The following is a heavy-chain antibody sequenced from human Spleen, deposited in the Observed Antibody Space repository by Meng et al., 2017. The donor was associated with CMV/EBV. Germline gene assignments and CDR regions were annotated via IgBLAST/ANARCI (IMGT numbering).Heavy chain of an antibody. D-gene: IGHD2-2*01. V-gene: IGHV3-30*19. CDR1: FTFSSYS. CDR3: ARPVLPAAITKNCYFAL. Sequence: FTFSSYSMNWVRQAPGKGLEWVAVISYDGSNKYYADSVKGRFTISRDSSKNTVNLQMNSLRAEDTAVYYCARPVLPAAITKNCYFALWGRGTLVTVSS. CDR2: ISYDGSNK. J-gene: IGHJ2*01.